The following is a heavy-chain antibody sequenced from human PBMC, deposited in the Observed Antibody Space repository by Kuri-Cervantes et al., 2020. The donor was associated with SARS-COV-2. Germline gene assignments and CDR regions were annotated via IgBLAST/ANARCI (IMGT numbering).Heavy chain of an antibody. CDR1: GYTFTSYY. V-gene: IGHV1-46*01. Sequence: ASVKVSCKASGYTFTSYYMHWVRQAPGQGLEWMGIINPSGGSTSYAQKFQGRVTMTRDTSTSTVYMELSSLRSEDTAVYYCASHIVVVVAATNDGMDVWGQGTTVTVSS. CDR2: INPSGGST. CDR3: ASHIVVVVAATNDGMDV. D-gene: IGHD2-15*01. J-gene: IGHJ6*02.